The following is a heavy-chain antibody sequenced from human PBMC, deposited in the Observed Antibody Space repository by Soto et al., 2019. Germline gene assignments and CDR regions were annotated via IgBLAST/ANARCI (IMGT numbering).Heavy chain of an antibody. J-gene: IGHJ5*02. CDR1: GSTFSSYT. V-gene: IGHV1-69*02. Sequence: QVQLVQSGAEVKKPGSSVKVSCKASGSTFSSYTISWVRQAPGQGLEWMGRIIPILGIANYAQKFQGRVTITADKSTSTAYMELSSLTSEDTAVYYCGRNNHDYSDYAQSWGQGTLVTVSS. CDR2: IIPILGIA. CDR3: GRNNHDYSDYAQS. D-gene: IGHD4-17*01.